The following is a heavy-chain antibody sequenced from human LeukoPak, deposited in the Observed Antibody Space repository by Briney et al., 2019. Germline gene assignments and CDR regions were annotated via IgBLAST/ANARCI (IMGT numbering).Heavy chain of an antibody. Sequence: GGSLRLSCAASGFTFNSYAMTWVRQAPGKGLEWVSGILQSGGDRYYSDSVKGRFTVSRDNSKNTLYLQMNSLRVDDTAIYYCAKDTVRGDGYWEFDYWGQGTRVTVSS. CDR3: AKDTVRGDGYWEFDY. CDR2: ILQSGGDR. D-gene: IGHD2-21*01. J-gene: IGHJ4*02. V-gene: IGHV3-23*01. CDR1: GFTFNSYA.